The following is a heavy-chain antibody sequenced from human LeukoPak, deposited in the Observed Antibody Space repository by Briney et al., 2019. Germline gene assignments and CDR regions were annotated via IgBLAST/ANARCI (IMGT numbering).Heavy chain of an antibody. CDR2: ISGSGGST. V-gene: IGHV3-23*01. J-gene: IGHJ4*02. Sequence: PGGSLRLSCAASGFTFSSYAVSWVRQAPGKGLEWVSAISGSGGSTYYADSVKGRFTISRDNSKNTLYLQMNSLRAEDTAVYYCAKDLGFDSSGYYPGYWGQGTLVTVSS. D-gene: IGHD3-22*01. CDR1: GFTFSSYA. CDR3: AKDLGFDSSGYYPGY.